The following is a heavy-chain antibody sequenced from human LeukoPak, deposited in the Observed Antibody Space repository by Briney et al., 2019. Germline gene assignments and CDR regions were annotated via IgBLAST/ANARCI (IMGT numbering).Heavy chain of an antibody. CDR2: INPHSGGT. CDR3: ATASTFCGGDCYPNDAFDI. V-gene: IGHV1-2*02. Sequence: ASVKVSCKASGYTFTGYYMHWVRQAPGQGLEWMGWINPHSGGTNCAQKFQGRVTMTRDTSISTAYMELSRLRSDDTAVYYCATASTFCGGDCYPNDAFDIWGQGTMVTVSS. D-gene: IGHD2-21*02. CDR1: GYTFTGYY. J-gene: IGHJ3*02.